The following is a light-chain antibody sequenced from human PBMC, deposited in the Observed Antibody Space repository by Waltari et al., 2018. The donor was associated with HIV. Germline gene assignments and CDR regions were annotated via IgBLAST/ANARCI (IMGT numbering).Light chain of an antibody. V-gene: IGLV1-40*01. CDR3: QSFDSSLSRWV. Sequence: QSALTQPPSVSGAPGQTVTMSCTGVSYHLGIFYAVPWYQHLPGAAPKLRISSDYNRPAGVPDRFSGSKSGASASLTSTGLQAEDEADYYCQSFDSSLSRWVFGGGTNLTVL. J-gene: IGLJ3*02. CDR1: SYHLGIFYA. CDR2: SDY.